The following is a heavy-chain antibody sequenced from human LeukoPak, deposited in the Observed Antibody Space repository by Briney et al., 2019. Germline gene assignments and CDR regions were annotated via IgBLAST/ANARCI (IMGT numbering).Heavy chain of an antibody. CDR3: ARGDGATPPDVFDI. J-gene: IGHJ3*02. D-gene: IGHD3-10*01. CDR2: ISSSSIYI. CDR1: GFTFSSHS. Sequence: GGSLRLSCAASGFTFSSHSMNWVRQAPGKGLQWVSSISSSSIYIYYADSVKSRFTISRDNAKNSLYLQMNSLRGEDTAVYYCARGDGATPPDVFDIWGQGTMVTVSS. V-gene: IGHV3-21*01.